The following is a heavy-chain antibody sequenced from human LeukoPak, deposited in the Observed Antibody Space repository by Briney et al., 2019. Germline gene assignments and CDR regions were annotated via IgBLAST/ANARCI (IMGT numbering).Heavy chain of an antibody. CDR1: GFTFSIYA. Sequence: GGSLRLSCAASGFTFSIYAMHWVRQAPGKGLEWVSTITSTTSSTSYADSVKGRVTISRDNSKRTLYLQMNSLRAEDTAMYYCAKDPNGDYVGAFDFWGQGTLVTVSS. CDR3: AKDPNGDYVGAFDF. J-gene: IGHJ3*01. V-gene: IGHV3-23*01. CDR2: ITSTTSST. D-gene: IGHD4-23*01.